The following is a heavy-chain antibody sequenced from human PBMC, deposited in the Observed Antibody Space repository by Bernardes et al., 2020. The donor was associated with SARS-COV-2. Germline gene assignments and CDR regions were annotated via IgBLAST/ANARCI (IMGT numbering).Heavy chain of an antibody. CDR3: TTLIRGKNFFDS. D-gene: IGHD3-10*01. CDR2: IKRETDGGTT. Sequence: GGSLRLSCEASGFTFNNAWMSWVRQAPGKGLEWVGRIKRETDGGTTDSAAPVKDRFSISRDDSKNTVFLQMNSLKTEDTAVYYCTTLIRGKNFFDSWGQGTLITVS. J-gene: IGHJ4*02. CDR1: GFTFNNAW. V-gene: IGHV3-15*01.